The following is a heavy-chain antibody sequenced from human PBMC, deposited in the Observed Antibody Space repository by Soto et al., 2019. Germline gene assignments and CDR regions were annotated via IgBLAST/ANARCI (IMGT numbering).Heavy chain of an antibody. D-gene: IGHD3-10*01. CDR2: ISSSSSYI. CDR1: GFTFSSYS. J-gene: IGHJ4*02. CDR3: ARDLYGSFDC. Sequence: GGSLRLSCAASGFTFSSYSMNWVRQAPGKGLEWVSSISSSSSYIYYAESVKGRFTISRDNAKNSLYLQMNSLRAEDTAVYYCARDLYGSFDCWGQGT. V-gene: IGHV3-21*01.